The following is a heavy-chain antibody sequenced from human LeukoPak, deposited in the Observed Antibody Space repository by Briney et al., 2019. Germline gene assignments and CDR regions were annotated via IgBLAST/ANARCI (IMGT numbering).Heavy chain of an antibody. J-gene: IGHJ6*03. D-gene: IGHD3-10*01. CDR1: GYTFTGYY. V-gene: IGHV1-2*02. CDR3: AVGVRGVKPDYYYYYMDV. CDR2: INPNSGGT. Sequence: GASVKVSCKASGYTFTGYYMHWVRQAPGQGLEWMGWINPNSGGTNYAQKFQGRVTMTRDTSISTAYMELSRLRSDDTAVYYCAVGVRGVKPDYYYYYMDVWGKGTTVTISS.